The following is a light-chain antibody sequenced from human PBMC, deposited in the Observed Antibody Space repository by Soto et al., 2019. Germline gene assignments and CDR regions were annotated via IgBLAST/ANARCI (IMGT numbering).Light chain of an antibody. Sequence: QSVLTQPASVSGSPGQSITISCTGTSSDVGSYNLVSWYQHHPGKAPKLIIYEGSKRPSGISNRFSGSKSGITASLTISGLQAEDEADFHCCSYADNHILLFGGGTKLTVL. CDR2: EGS. CDR1: SSDVGSYNL. V-gene: IGLV2-23*01. J-gene: IGLJ3*02. CDR3: CSYADNHILL.